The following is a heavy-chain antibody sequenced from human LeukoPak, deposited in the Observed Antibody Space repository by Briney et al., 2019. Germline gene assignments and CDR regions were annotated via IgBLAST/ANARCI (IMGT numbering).Heavy chain of an antibody. CDR3: ARDEPVEWNWFDP. Sequence: ASVKVSCKASGYTFTSYDINWVRQATGQGLEWMGWMNPNSGNTGYAQKFQGRVTITRNTSISTAYMELSSLRSEDTAVYYCARDEPVEWNWFDPWGQGTLVTVSS. CDR2: MNPNSGNT. V-gene: IGHV1-8*03. D-gene: IGHD2-8*01. CDR1: GYTFTSYD. J-gene: IGHJ5*02.